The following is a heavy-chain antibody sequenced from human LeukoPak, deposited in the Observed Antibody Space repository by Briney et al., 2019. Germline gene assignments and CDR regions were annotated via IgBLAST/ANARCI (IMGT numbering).Heavy chain of an antibody. CDR2: IYYSGST. V-gene: IGHV4-59*01. Sequence: SETLSLTCTVSGGSISSYYWSWIRQPPGKGLEWIGYIYYSGSTNYNPSLKSRVTISVDTSKNQFSLKLGSVTAADTAVYYCARESPSQYYYDSSGYYGSFDYWGQGTLVTVSS. CDR1: GGSISSYY. J-gene: IGHJ4*02. D-gene: IGHD3-22*01. CDR3: ARESPSQYYYDSSGYYGSFDY.